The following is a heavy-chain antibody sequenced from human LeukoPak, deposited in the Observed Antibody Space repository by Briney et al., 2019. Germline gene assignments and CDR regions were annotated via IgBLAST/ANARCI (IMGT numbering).Heavy chain of an antibody. D-gene: IGHD2-15*01. Sequence: ASVKVSCKASGYTFTSYGISWVRQAPGQGLEWMGWISAYNGNTNYAQKLQGRVTMTTDTSTSTAYMELRSLRSDDTAVYYCARVGSRGYYYYYMDVWGKGTTVTVSS. CDR2: ISAYNGNT. CDR1: GYTFTSYG. J-gene: IGHJ6*03. V-gene: IGHV1-18*01. CDR3: ARVGSRGYYYYYMDV.